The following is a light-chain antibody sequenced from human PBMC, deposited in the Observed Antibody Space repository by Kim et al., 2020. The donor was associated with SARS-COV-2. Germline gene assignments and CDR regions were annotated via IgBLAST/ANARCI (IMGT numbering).Light chain of an antibody. J-gene: IGKJ4*01. V-gene: IGKV3-15*01. CDR2: GAY. Sequence: ATLSVSPGEGVTRSCRTSQSGGTSLAWYQQKPGQAPRLLIYGAYSRAAGTPARFSGRGSGTQFTLTISSLQSEDFAFYYCQQSVTFGGGTKVDIK. CDR1: QSGGTS. CDR3: QQSVT.